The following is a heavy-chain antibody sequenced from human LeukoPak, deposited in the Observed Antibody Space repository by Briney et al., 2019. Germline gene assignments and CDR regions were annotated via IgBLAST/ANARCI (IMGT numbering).Heavy chain of an antibody. CDR3: ARSPSTTSYSSGWYDY. CDR1: GFTFSSYS. Sequence: GGSLRLSCAASGFTFSSYSMNWVRQAPGKGLEWVSYISSTSGTIYNADSVKGRFTISRDDAKNSLYLQMNSLRDEDTAVYYCARSPSTTSYSSGWYDYWGQGILVTVSS. D-gene: IGHD6-19*01. V-gene: IGHV3-48*02. CDR2: ISSTSGTI. J-gene: IGHJ4*02.